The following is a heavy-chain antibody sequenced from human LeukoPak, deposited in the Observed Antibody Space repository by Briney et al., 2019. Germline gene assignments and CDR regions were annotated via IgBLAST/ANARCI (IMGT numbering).Heavy chain of an antibody. D-gene: IGHD3-3*02. J-gene: IGHJ6*03. V-gene: IGHV1-69*13. CDR3: ASPILSPRDYMDV. Sequence: ASVKVSCKASGGTFSSYAISWVRQAAGQGLEWMGGIIPIFGTANYAQKFQGRVTITADESTSTACMELSSLRSEDTAVYYCASPILSPRDYMDVWGKGTTVTVSS. CDR1: GGTFSSYA. CDR2: IIPIFGTA.